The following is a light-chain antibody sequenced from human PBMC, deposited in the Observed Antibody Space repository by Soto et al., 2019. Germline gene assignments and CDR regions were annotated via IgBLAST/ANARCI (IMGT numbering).Light chain of an antibody. Sequence: QSVLTQPPSVSGAPGQRVTISCTGTTSNIGAPHAVHWYQQVPGTAPKLLVYDNNNRPSRVPDRFTCSKSGTSASLAITGLQAEDEADYFCLSFDNSLSRSVFSGGTKLTVL. V-gene: IGLV1-40*01. CDR2: DNN. CDR1: TSNIGAPHA. J-gene: IGLJ2*01. CDR3: LSFDNSLSRSV.